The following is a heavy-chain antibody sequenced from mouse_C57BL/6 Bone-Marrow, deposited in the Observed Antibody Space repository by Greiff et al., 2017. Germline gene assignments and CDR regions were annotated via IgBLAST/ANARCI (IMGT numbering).Heavy chain of an antibody. CDR2: IDPSDSET. Sequence: QVQLQQPGAELVRPGSSVKLPCKASGYTFPSYWLHWGKQRPIQGLEWIGNIDPSDSETHYNQKFKDKATLTVDKTSSTAYMQLSSLTSEDSAVYYCARWGFAYWGQGTLVTVSA. V-gene: IGHV1-52*01. CDR3: ARWGFAY. J-gene: IGHJ3*01. CDR1: GYTFPSYW.